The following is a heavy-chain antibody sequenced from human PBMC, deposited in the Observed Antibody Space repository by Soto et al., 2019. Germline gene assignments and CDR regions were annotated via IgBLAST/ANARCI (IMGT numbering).Heavy chain of an antibody. V-gene: IGHV3-23*01. Sequence: EVQLLESGGGLVQPGGSLRLSCAASGFTFSSYAMSWVRQAPGKGLEWVSAISGSGGSTYYADSVKGRFTISRDNSKNTLYLRMNSLRAEDTAVYYCAKVEYSSGWYNDYWGQGTLVTVSS. CDR3: AKVEYSSGWYNDY. CDR1: GFTFSSYA. D-gene: IGHD6-19*01. CDR2: ISGSGGST. J-gene: IGHJ4*02.